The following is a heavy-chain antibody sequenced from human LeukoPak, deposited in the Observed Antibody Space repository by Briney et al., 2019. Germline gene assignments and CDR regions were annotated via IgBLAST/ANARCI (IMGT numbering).Heavy chain of an antibody. V-gene: IGHV3-30*03. D-gene: IGHD1-26*01. J-gene: IGHJ4*02. CDR2: TSADERIK. Sequence: PGGSLRLSCTVSGFPFNDYVLHWVRQAPGKGLEWVAVTSADERIKIYNDSVRGRFTISRDNSKNTQYLQMNSLRVEDTAVYYCARDPVLGAPDYLDYWGRGTLVSVSS. CDR1: GFPFNDYV. CDR3: ARDPVLGAPDYLDY.